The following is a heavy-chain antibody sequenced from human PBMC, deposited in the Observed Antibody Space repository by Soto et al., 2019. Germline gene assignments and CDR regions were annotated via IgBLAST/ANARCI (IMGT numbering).Heavy chain of an antibody. D-gene: IGHD3-16*01. CDR2: ISAYNGNT. Sequence: GASVKVSCKASGYTFTSYGISWVRQAPGQGLEWMGWISAYNGNTNYAQKLQGRVTMATDTSTSTAYMELRSLRSDDTAVYYCARATYYDYVWGSSPYNWFDPWGQGTLVTVSS. J-gene: IGHJ5*02. V-gene: IGHV1-18*01. CDR3: ARATYYDYVWGSSPYNWFDP. CDR1: GYTFTSYG.